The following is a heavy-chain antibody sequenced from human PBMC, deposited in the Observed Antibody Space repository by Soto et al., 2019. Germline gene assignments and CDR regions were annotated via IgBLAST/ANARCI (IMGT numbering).Heavy chain of an antibody. V-gene: IGHV5-10-1*01. Sequence: PGESLKISCKGSGYYFTSYWISWVRQMPGKGLEWMGRIDPSDSYTNYSPSFQGHVTISADKSISTAYLQWSSLKASDTAMYYCARLAMAARRGYYGMDVWGQGTTVTVSS. D-gene: IGHD5-12*01. CDR2: IDPSDSYT. J-gene: IGHJ6*02. CDR1: GYYFTSYW. CDR3: ARLAMAARRGYYGMDV.